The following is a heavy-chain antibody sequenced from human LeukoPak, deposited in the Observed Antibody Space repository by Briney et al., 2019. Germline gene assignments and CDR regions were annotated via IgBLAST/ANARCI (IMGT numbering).Heavy chain of an antibody. CDR3: ARLLRPGFYGEDL. D-gene: IGHD2/OR15-2a*01. Sequence: TSETLSLTCTVSGGPISSTSYYWGWIRQSPGKGLQSIGTIFYDGNTYYNPSLKSRVTMSVDTSKDQFSLTLTSVTAADTAVYYCARLLRPGFYGEDLWGRGTLVTVSS. CDR1: GGPISSTSYY. J-gene: IGHJ5*02. CDR2: IFYDGNT. V-gene: IGHV4-39*01.